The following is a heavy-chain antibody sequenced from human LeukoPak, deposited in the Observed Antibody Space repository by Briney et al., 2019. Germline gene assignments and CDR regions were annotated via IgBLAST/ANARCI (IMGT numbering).Heavy chain of an antibody. D-gene: IGHD3-10*01. CDR3: ARVLGAGSYYWFDP. CDR2: IIPIFGRA. CDR1: GGTFSSYS. J-gene: IGHJ5*02. V-gene: IGHV1-69*06. Sequence: SVKVSCKASGGTFSSYSISWVRQAPGRGLQGMGGIIPIFGRANYAQKFQGRVTITADKPTSTAYLQLSSLRSEDTAVYYCARVLGAGSYYWFDPWGQGTLVTVSS.